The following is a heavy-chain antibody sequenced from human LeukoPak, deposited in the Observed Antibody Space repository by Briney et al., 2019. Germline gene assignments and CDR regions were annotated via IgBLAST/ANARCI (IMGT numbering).Heavy chain of an antibody. V-gene: IGHV3-48*03. D-gene: IGHD4-11*01. Sequence: GGSLRLSCAASGFTFSSYEMNWVRQAPGKGLEWVSYISSSGFTLNYADSVKGRFTISRDNAKNSLYLQMNSLRAEDTAVYYCARGVPKTSYYYYYMDVWGKGTTVTVSS. J-gene: IGHJ6*03. CDR3: ARGVPKTSYYYYYMDV. CDR1: GFTFSSYE. CDR2: ISSSGFTL.